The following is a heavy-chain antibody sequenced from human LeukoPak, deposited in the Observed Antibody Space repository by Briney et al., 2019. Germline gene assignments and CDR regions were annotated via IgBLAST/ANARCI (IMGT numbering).Heavy chain of an antibody. CDR1: GGSISSSSYY. Sequence: SETLSLTCTVSGGSISSSSYYWGWVRQPPGKGLEWIGSIYYSGSTYYNPSLKSRVTISVDTSKNQFSLKLSSVTAADTAVYYCARFYTVVVPAYFDYWGQGTLVTVSS. CDR3: ARFYTVVVPAYFDY. J-gene: IGHJ4*02. D-gene: IGHD2-2*01. V-gene: IGHV4-39*01. CDR2: IYYSGST.